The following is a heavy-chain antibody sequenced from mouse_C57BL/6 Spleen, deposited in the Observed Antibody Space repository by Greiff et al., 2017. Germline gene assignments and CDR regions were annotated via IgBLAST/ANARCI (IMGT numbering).Heavy chain of an antibody. D-gene: IGHD4-1*01. CDR1: GFTFSSYG. CDR3: ARRPGTAYYFDY. V-gene: IGHV5-6*02. J-gene: IGHJ2*01. Sequence: EVNVVESGGDLVKPGGSLKLSCAASGFTFSSYGMSWVRQTPDKRLEWVATISSGGSYTYYPDSVKGRFTISRDNAKTTLYLQMSSLKSEDTAMYYCARRPGTAYYFDYWGQGTTLTVSS. CDR2: ISSGGSYT.